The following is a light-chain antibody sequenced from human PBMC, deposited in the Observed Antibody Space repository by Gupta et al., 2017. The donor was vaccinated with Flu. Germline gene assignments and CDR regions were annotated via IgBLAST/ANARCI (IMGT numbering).Light chain of an antibody. CDR2: EVT. Sequence: QSALTQPPSASGSPRQTVTVSCTGTSNDVGGYDFVSWYQQHPGKAPKLMIYEVTKRPSGVPVRFSGSNSGNTASLTVSGLQAYDEADYFCSSYAGNNNLIFGGGTKLTVL. J-gene: IGLJ2*01. CDR1: SNDVGGYDF. V-gene: IGLV2-8*01. CDR3: SSYAGNNNLI.